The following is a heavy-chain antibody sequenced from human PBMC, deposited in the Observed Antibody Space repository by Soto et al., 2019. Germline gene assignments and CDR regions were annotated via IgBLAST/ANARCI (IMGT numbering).Heavy chain of an antibody. J-gene: IGHJ4*02. CDR1: GFTFSDFG. Sequence: EVQVLESGGGLVQPGGSLRLSCAATGFTFSDFGMSWVRQAPGKGLEWVSRIYGGGNGPHYADSVKGRVTISRDNSKNTLYLQMNSLSAEDTAVYYCAKMEGMDPWAYSFDYWAQGTLVTVSS. CDR2: IYGGGNGP. V-gene: IGHV3-23*01. CDR3: AKMEGMDPWAYSFDY. D-gene: IGHD2-2*03.